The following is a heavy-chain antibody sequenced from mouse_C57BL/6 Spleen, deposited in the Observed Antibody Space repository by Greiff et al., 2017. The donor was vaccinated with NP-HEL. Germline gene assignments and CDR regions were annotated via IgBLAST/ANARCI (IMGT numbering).Heavy chain of an antibody. CDR1: GYAFSSSW. CDR3: ARSILAYFDV. V-gene: IGHV1-82*01. Sequence: VQLQQSGPELVKPGASVKISCKASGYAFSSSWMNWVKQRPGKGLEWIGRIYPGDGDTNYNGKFKGKATLTADKSSSTAYMQLSSLTSEDSAVYFCARSILAYFDVWGTGTTVTVSS. J-gene: IGHJ1*03. CDR2: IYPGDGDT.